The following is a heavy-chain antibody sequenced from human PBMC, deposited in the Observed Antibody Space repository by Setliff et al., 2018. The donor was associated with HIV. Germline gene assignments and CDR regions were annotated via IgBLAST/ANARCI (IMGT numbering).Heavy chain of an antibody. CDR3: ARVPFGFHRYYFDS. CDR1: GGSISSTGYF. D-gene: IGHD3-16*01. Sequence: SETLSLPCTVSGGSISSTGYFWSLIRQPPGKGLEWIGFILYDGNTYYMPSLKSRSARSVDASKNQFSLKLTSVTAADTAVYFCARVPFGFHRYYFDSWGQGKLVTVSS. V-gene: IGHV4-30-4*01. J-gene: IGHJ4*02. CDR2: ILYDGNT.